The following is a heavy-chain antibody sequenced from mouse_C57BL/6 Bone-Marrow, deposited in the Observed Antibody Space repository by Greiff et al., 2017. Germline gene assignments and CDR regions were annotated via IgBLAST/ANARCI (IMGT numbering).Heavy chain of an antibody. Sequence: VQLQQSVAELVRPGASVKLSCTASGFNIKNTYMHWVKQRPVQGLEWIGRIDPANGNTKYAPKFQGKDTITADTSSNTAYLQLSSLTSEDTAIYYCASDGYYGLGYFDVWGTGTTVTVSA. D-gene: IGHD2-3*01. CDR2: IDPANGNT. V-gene: IGHV14-3*01. J-gene: IGHJ1*03. CDR1: GFNIKNTY. CDR3: ASDGYYGLGYFDV.